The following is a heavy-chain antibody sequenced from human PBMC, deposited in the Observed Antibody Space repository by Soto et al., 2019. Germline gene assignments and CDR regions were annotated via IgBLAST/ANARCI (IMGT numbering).Heavy chain of an antibody. CDR2: IDGTGDNT. D-gene: IGHD6-19*01. Sequence: EVQLLESGGGLVQPGGSLTLSCAASGFTFSSYAMSWLRQAPGKGLEWVSAIDGTGDNTHYADSVKGRFTFSRDNSSNTLYLQMNGLRTEDTALYYCAKQVTGWFNDAFDVWGQGTVVTVSS. V-gene: IGHV3-23*01. J-gene: IGHJ3*01. CDR3: AKQVTGWFNDAFDV. CDR1: GFTFSSYA.